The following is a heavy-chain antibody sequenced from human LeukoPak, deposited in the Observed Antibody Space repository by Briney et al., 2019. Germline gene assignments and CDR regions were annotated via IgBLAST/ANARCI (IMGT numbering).Heavy chain of an antibody. CDR3: ARAPYCGGDCYSYYFDY. J-gene: IGHJ4*02. Sequence: GGSLRLSCAASGFTFSSYEMNWVRQAPGKGLEWVSYISSSGSTIYYADSVKGRFTISRDNAKNSLYLQMNSLRAEDTAVYYCARAPYCGGDCYSYYFDYWGQGTLVTVSS. V-gene: IGHV3-48*03. CDR2: ISSSGSTI. D-gene: IGHD2-21*01. CDR1: GFTFSSYE.